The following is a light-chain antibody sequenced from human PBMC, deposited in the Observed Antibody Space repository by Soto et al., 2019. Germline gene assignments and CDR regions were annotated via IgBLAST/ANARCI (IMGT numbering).Light chain of an antibody. CDR1: SSDIGGYNY. V-gene: IGLV2-14*01. CDR3: HSYTSSSTLYV. J-gene: IGLJ1*01. CDR2: EVS. Sequence: QSALTQPASVSGSPGQSITISCTGTSSDIGGYNYVSWYQQHPGKAPKLMIYEVSNRPSGVSNRFSGSKSDNTASLTISGLQAEDEADYYCHSYTSSSTLYVFGTGTKLTVL.